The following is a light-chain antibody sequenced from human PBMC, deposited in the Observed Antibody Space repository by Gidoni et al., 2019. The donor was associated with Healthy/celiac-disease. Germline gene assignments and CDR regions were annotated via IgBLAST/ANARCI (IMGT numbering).Light chain of an antibody. V-gene: IGLV2-23*02. J-gene: IGLJ3*02. CDR2: EVS. CDR3: CSYAGIRRV. CDR1: SSDVGSYNL. Sequence: QSALTPPASVSGSPGQSITISCTGTSSDVGSYNLVSWYQQHPGKAPKLMIYEVSKRPSGVSNRFSGSKSGNTASLTISGLQAEDEADYYCCSYAGIRRVFGGGTKLTVL.